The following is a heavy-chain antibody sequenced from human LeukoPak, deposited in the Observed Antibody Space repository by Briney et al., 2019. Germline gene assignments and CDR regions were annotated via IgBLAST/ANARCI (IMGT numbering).Heavy chain of an antibody. CDR1: GLTISSNY. Sequence: GGSMRLACAPAGLTISSNYMSWVRQAPGKGLEWVAVIYSGGSTYYADSVKGRLTISRDNSKDSMYFQINSLRAEDTAVYYCARVPGSGGYYYYGMDGWGQGTTVAVS. J-gene: IGHJ6*02. CDR3: ARVPGSGGYYYYGMDG. V-gene: IGHV3-53*01. D-gene: IGHD3-10*01. CDR2: IYSGGST.